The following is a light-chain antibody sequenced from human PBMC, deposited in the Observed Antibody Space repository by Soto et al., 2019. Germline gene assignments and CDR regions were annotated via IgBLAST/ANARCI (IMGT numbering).Light chain of an antibody. V-gene: IGKV1-16*01. CDR1: QDIGNS. CDR3: MQYLPYPFT. CDR2: GAS. J-gene: IGKJ3*01. Sequence: DIQVTQAPSSLSASVGDKITITCRASQDIGNSLAWIQQKPGKLPRTLIFGASELQTGVPSRFRGSGFGTDFTLTISSLQPEDFATYYCMQYLPYPFTFGPGTNVEIK.